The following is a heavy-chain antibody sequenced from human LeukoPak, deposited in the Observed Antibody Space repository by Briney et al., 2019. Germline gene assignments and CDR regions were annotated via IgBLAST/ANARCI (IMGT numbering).Heavy chain of an antibody. J-gene: IGHJ5*01. CDR3: ARDRDSYWFDS. CDR2: IYYSGST. D-gene: IGHD5-24*01. Sequence: SQTLSLTCTVSGGSVTRGGYYWSWIRQLPGKGLEWSGYIYYSGSTYYNPSLKSRVSISTDTSGNQFSLKLSSVTAADTAVYYCARDRDSYWFDSWGQGTLVTVSS. V-gene: IGHV4-31*03. CDR1: GGSVTRGGYY.